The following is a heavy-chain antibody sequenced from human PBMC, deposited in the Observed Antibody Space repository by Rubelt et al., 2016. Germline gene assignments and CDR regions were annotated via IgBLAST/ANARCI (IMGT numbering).Heavy chain of an antibody. D-gene: IGHD5-18*01. V-gene: IGHV3-30*03. CDR1: GFSFSTHG. Sequence: QVQLVDSGGGVVQPGRSLRLSCAASGFSFSTHGMNWVRQAPGKGLEWVAVISNDGSKKYYADSVKGRFTISRDNSKNTGYLQLNILRPEGTALYYCARGYSYAYDYWGQGTLVTVSS. CDR3: ARGYSYAYDY. CDR2: ISNDGSKK. J-gene: IGHJ4*02.